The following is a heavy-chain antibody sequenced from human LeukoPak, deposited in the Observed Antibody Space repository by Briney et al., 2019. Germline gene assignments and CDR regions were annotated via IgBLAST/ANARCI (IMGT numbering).Heavy chain of an antibody. CDR2: ISYDGSNK. V-gene: IGHV3-30-3*01. Sequence: GGSLRLSCAASGFTFSSYAMHWVRQAPGKGLEWVAVISYDGSNKYYADSVKGRFTISRDNSKNTLYLQMNSLRAEDTAVYYCAREPIYSEGLAAANYGMDVWGQGTTVTVSS. D-gene: IGHD6-13*01. J-gene: IGHJ6*02. CDR1: GFTFSSYA. CDR3: AREPIYSEGLAAANYGMDV.